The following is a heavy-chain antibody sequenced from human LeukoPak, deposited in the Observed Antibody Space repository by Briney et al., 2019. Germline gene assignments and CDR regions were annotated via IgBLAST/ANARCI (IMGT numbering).Heavy chain of an antibody. Sequence: GGSLRLSCEASGFTFSTFAMIWVRQPPGKGLEWVSSIFPSGGEIHYADSVRGRFTISRDNSKSTLSLQMNSLRAEDTAVYYCAREGGGLSYYFDYWGQGTLVTVSS. V-gene: IGHV3-23*01. D-gene: IGHD3-16*02. CDR2: IFPSGGEI. CDR1: GFTFSTFA. CDR3: AREGGGLSYYFDY. J-gene: IGHJ4*02.